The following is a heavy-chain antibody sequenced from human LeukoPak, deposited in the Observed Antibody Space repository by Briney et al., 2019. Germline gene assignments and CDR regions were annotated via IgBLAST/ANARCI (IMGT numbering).Heavy chain of an antibody. D-gene: IGHD6-19*01. V-gene: IGHV3-21*01. CDR1: GFTFSSYG. CDR2: ISSSSSYI. J-gene: IGHJ4*02. CDR3: ARDGHSSGWYFFDY. Sequence: PGGSLGLSCAASGFTFSSYGITWVRQAPGKGLEWVSSISSSSSYIYYADSVKGRFTISRDNAKNSLYLQMNSLRAEDTAVYYCARDGHSSGWYFFDYWGQGTLVTVSS.